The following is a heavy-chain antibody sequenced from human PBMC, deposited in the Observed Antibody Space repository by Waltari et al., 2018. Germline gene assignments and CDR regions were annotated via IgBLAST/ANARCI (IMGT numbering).Heavy chain of an antibody. CDR2: INGYGDKT. Sequence: EVQVLASGGGLVQPGGSLRLTWAASGFSFTNYAINWVRQAPGKGLEWVSGINGYGDKTYYADSVKGRFTLSRDNSRNTLSLQMNSLRAEDTAVYYCAKAHFYDTSGYIEHWGQGTLVTVSS. CDR3: AKAHFYDTSGYIEH. D-gene: IGHD3-22*01. V-gene: IGHV3-23*01. CDR1: GFSFTNYA. J-gene: IGHJ5*02.